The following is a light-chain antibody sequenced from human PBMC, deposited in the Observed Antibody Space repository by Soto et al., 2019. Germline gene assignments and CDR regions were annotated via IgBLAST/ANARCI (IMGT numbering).Light chain of an antibody. CDR3: QQRSNWPPIT. Sequence: TQSPYALSLSPGERATLSCMASQSVSSYLACYQQKPCQAPRLLIYDASNRATGIPARFSGSGSGTDFTLTISSLEPEDFAVYYCQQRSNWPPITFGQGTRLEIK. J-gene: IGKJ5*01. CDR1: QSVSSY. V-gene: IGKV3-11*01. CDR2: DAS.